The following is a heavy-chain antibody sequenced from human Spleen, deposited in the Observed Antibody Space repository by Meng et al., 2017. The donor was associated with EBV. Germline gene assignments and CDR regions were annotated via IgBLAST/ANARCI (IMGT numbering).Heavy chain of an antibody. D-gene: IGHD6-19*01. CDR1: GYTFTNYN. V-gene: IGHV1-46*01. Sequence: QVQRVKSGAEVKKPGASIKISCKASGYTFTNYNVPWVRQAPGQGLEWMGIINPSVGSTSYAQRFQGRVTMTRDTSTSTVSMELSSLRSEDTAVYFCASLNDYSSGSTSWGQGTLVTVSS. J-gene: IGHJ5*02. CDR3: ASLNDYSSGSTS. CDR2: INPSVGST.